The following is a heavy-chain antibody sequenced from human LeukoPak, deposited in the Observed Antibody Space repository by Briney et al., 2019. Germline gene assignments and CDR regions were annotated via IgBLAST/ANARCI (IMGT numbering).Heavy chain of an antibody. V-gene: IGHV4-39*01. D-gene: IGHD3-22*01. J-gene: IGHJ5*02. CDR2: IYYGGST. CDR1: GGSISSSSYY. Sequence: SETLSLTCTVAGGSISSSSYYWGWIRQPPGKGLEWIGTIYYGGSTYYNPSLKSRVTMSVDTSKNQFSLKLSSVTAADTAVYYCAGQVINWFDPWGQGTLVTVSS. CDR3: AGQVINWFDP.